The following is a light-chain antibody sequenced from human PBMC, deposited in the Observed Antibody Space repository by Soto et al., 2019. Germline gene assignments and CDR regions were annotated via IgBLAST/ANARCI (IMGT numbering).Light chain of an antibody. V-gene: IGKV3-11*01. Sequence: EIVLTQSPATLSLSPGERATLSCRASQSVSSYFAWYQQKPGQAPRLLIYDASNRATGIPARFSGSGSGTDFTLTISSLEPEDVAVYYCKQRRNWPLTFGQGTRLEIK. CDR3: KQRRNWPLT. CDR1: QSVSSY. J-gene: IGKJ5*01. CDR2: DAS.